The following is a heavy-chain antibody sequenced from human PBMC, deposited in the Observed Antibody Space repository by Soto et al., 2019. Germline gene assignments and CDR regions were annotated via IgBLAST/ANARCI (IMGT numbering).Heavy chain of an antibody. CDR3: AREGGSFDSGGSGVYHYHGVDV. CDR2: IYTSGST. Sequence: NPSETLSLPCSVSGGSISPYFWTWTRQPAGGGLGGIGRIYTSGSTNYKPSLKSRVIMSLDTSRNQFSLMLSSVTAADTAVYSCAREGGSFDSGGSGVYHYHGVDVWGQGTTVTVSS. CDR1: GGSISPYF. D-gene: IGHD3-22*01. V-gene: IGHV4-4*07. J-gene: IGHJ6*02.